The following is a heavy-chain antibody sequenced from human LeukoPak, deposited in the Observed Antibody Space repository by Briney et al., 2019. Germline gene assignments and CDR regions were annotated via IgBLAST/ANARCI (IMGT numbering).Heavy chain of an antibody. D-gene: IGHD5-12*01. CDR1: GFTFSSYR. CDR2: ISSSSSTI. V-gene: IGHV3-48*01. Sequence: GGSLRLSCAASGFTFSSYRMNWVRQAPGKGLEWVSYISSSSSTIYYADSVKGRFTISRDNAKNSLYLQMNSLRSEDTAVYYCGVATPNYYYYYMDVWGKGTTVTISS. J-gene: IGHJ6*03. CDR3: GVATPNYYYYYMDV.